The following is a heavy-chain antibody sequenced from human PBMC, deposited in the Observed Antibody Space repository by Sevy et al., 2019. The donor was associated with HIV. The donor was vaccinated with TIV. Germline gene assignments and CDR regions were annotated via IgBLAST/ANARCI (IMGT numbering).Heavy chain of an antibody. CDR1: GISFTTSG. CDR3: AKDFTGYNGLDV. D-gene: IGHD3-9*01. V-gene: IGHV3-30*18. J-gene: IGHJ6*02. Sequence: GGSPRLSCRVSGISFTTSGMHWVRQAPGKGLEWVAVISYHGRDKFYAESVKGRTNISRDNSKNMVYLQIDSLRPEDTAVYYCAKDFTGYNGLDVWGQGTMVTVSS. CDR2: ISYHGRDK.